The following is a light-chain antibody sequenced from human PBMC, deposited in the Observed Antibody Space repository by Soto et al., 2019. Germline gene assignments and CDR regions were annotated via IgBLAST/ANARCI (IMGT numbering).Light chain of an antibody. CDR1: QSVSSSY. Sequence: EIVLTQFPGTLSLSPGERATLSCRATQSVSSSYLGWYQQKPGQAPRLLIYGASTRATGIPDRFSGSGSGTDFTLTISRLEPEDFAVYWCQQYGSSPYTFGQGTKLEIK. CDR2: GAS. V-gene: IGKV3-20*01. CDR3: QQYGSSPYT. J-gene: IGKJ2*01.